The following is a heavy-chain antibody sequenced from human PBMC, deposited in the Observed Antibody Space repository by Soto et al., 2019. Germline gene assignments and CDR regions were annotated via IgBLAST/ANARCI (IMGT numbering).Heavy chain of an antibody. J-gene: IGHJ4*02. D-gene: IGHD6-19*01. CDR2: ISSDGKTT. Sequence: GGSLRLSCAASGFTFSDYYMSWIRQAPGKGLEWVAVISSDGKTTHYADSVRGRFTISRDDSKNTLSLHMNRLRLEDTAVYYCAKDKGWLYSDYWGQGTSVTVSS. V-gene: IGHV3-30*18. CDR3: AKDKGWLYSDY. CDR1: GFTFSDYY.